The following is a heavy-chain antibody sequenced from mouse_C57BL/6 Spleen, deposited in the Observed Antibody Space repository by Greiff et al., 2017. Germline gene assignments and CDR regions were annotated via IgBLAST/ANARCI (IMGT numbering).Heavy chain of an antibody. V-gene: IGHV1-19*01. CDR1: GYTFTDYY. CDR2: INPYNGGT. Sequence: EVQLVESGPVLVKPGASVKMSCKASGYTFTDYYMNWVKQSHGKSLEWIGVINPYNGGTSYNQKFKGKATLTVDKSSSTAYMALNSLTSEDSAVYYCARNYGNFWYFDVWGTGTTVTVSS. CDR3: ARNYGNFWYFDV. D-gene: IGHD2-1*01. J-gene: IGHJ1*03.